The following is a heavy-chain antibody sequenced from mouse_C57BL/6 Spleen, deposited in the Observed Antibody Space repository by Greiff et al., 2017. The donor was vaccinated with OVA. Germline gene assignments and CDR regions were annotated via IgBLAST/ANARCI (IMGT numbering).Heavy chain of an antibody. D-gene: IGHD1-1*02. V-gene: IGHV1-39*01. CDR2: INPNYGTT. Sequence: EVQLQESGPELVKPGASVKISCKASGYSFTDYNMNWVKQSNGKSLEWIGVINPNYGTTSYNQKFKGKATLTVDQSSSTAYMQLNSLTSEDSAVYYCARSNYVNSNWYFDVWGTGTTVTVSS. J-gene: IGHJ1*03. CDR3: ARSNYVNSNWYFDV. CDR1: GYSFTDYN.